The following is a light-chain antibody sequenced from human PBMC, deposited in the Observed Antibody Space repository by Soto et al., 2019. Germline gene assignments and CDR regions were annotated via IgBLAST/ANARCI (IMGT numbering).Light chain of an antibody. CDR2: GNY. Sequence: QSLLTQPPSVSEAPRQRVTISCSGSSSNIGNNDVNWYQQFQGKPPRLLIYGNYMRPSRVSDRFSGSRSGTSASLAISGLQFEDEADYYCSTWDDNVNGLVFGGGTKVTVL. CDR1: SSNIGNND. V-gene: IGLV1-36*01. CDR3: STWDDNVNGLV. J-gene: IGLJ2*01.